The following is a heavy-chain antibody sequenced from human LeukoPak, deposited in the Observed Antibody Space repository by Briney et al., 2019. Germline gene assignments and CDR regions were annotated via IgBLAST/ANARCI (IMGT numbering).Heavy chain of an antibody. CDR2: IYYSGTT. V-gene: IGHV4-59*08. Sequence: SETLSLTCSVSGGSIGTYYWSWVRQPPGKGLEWIGNIYYSGTTNYNPSLKSRVTISVDTSKNQFSLKLSSVTAADTAVYYCATSPYYDSSGYYAGYWGQGTLVTVSS. D-gene: IGHD3-22*01. CDR3: ATSPYYDSSGYYAGY. CDR1: GGSIGTYY. J-gene: IGHJ4*02.